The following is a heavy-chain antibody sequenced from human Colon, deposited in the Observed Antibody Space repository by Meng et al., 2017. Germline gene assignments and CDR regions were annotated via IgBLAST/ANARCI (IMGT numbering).Heavy chain of an antibody. CDR2: IDHFGIS. CDR3: ATGLRHGDWFDP. V-gene: IGHV4-34*02. J-gene: IGHJ5*02. CDR1: GGSFSGFY. Sequence: QVQIQQGGAGLLKPSEPLSLTCAVSGGSFSGFYWSWIRQPPGKGLEWIGEIDHFGISNYNSSLKGRLTMSVDTSKKQISLTLTSVTAADTAVYYCATGLRHGDWFDPWGPGTLVTASS. D-gene: IGHD4-17*01.